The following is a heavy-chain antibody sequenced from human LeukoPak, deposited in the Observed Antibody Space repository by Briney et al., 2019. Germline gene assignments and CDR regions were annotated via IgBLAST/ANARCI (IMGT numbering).Heavy chain of an antibody. D-gene: IGHD3-10*01. V-gene: IGHV3-23*01. Sequence: GGSLRLSCAASGFSFSSFAMTWVRQAPGKGLEWVSVISGGGGTTYYSDSVKGRFTISRDNSKNTLYLQMNSLRAEDTAVYYCAKASTFGELNRPFDYWGQGTLVTVSS. CDR1: GFSFSSFA. CDR3: AKASTFGELNRPFDY. J-gene: IGHJ4*02. CDR2: ISGGGGTT.